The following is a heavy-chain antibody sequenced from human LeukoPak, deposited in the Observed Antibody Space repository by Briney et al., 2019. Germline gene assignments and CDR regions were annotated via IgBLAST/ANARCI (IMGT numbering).Heavy chain of an antibody. J-gene: IGHJ4*02. CDR2: IIPILGIA. CDR1: GYTFTGYY. V-gene: IGHV1-69*04. Sequence: ASVKVSCKASGYTFTGYYMHWVRQAPGQGLEWMGRIIPILGIANYAQKFQGRVTITADKSTSTAYMELSSLRSEDTAVYYCARDLTGSSSPFDYWGQGTLVTVSS. CDR3: ARDLTGSSSPFDY. D-gene: IGHD6-13*01.